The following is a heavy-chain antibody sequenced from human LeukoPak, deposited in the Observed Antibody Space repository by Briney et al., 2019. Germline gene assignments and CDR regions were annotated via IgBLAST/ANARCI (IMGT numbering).Heavy chain of an antibody. D-gene: IGHD1-26*01. CDR2: INPNSGGT. J-gene: IGHJ6*02. V-gene: IGHV1-2*04. CDR3: ARDLVGATTDVYYYGMDV. CDR1: GYTFTGYY. Sequence: ASVKVSCKASGYTFTGYYMHWVRQAPGQGLEWMGWINPNSGGTNYAQKFQGWVTMTRDTSISTAYMELSRLRSDDTAVYYCARDLVGATTDVYYYGMDVWGQGTTVTVSS.